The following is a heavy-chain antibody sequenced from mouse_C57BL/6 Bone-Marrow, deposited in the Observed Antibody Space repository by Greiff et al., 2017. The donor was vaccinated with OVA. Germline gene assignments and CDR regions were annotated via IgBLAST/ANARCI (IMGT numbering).Heavy chain of an antibody. CDR2: IDPSDSFT. V-gene: IGHV1-69*01. CDR3: AGEGYYGNYGVFAY. CDR1: GYTFTSYW. Sequence: QVQLQQPGAELVMPGASVKLSCKASGYTFTSYWMHWVKQRPGQGLEWIGEIDPSDSFTNYNQKFKGKSTLTVDKSSSTAYMPLSSLASEDSAVYYCAGEGYYGNYGVFAYWGQGTLVTVSA. D-gene: IGHD2-1*01. J-gene: IGHJ3*01.